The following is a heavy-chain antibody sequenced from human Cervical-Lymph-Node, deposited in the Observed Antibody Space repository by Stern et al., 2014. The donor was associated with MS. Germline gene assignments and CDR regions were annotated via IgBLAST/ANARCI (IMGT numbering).Heavy chain of an antibody. V-gene: IGHV3-33*03. J-gene: IGHJ4*02. CDR1: GFTFSNYG. CDR3: AKKSVGTTGTTTAFDY. D-gene: IGHD1-1*01. CDR2: ISYDADVK. Sequence: VQLEESGGGVVQPGTSLRLSCAVSGFTFSNYGMHWVRQAPGKGLEWVAGISYDADVKFYAASVKGRFTISRDTPKNTMYLQLNSLKVEDTAVYFCAKKSVGTTGTTTAFDYWGQGTLVTVSS.